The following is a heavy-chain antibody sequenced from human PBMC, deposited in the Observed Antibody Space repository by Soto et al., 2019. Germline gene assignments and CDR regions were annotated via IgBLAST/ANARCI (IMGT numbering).Heavy chain of an antibody. V-gene: IGHV4-34*01. J-gene: IGHJ5*02. D-gene: IGHD2-2*01. Sequence: SETLSLTCAVYGGSFSGYYWSWIRQPPGKGLEWIGEINHSGSTNYNPSLKSRVTISVDTSKNQFSLKLSSVTAADTAVYYCARGGFIVVVPAAIAYNWFDPWGQGTLVTVSS. CDR3: ARGGFIVVVPAAIAYNWFDP. CDR1: GGSFSGYY. CDR2: INHSGST.